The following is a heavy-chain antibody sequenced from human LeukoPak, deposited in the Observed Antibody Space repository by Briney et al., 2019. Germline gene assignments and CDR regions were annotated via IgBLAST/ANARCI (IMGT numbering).Heavy chain of an antibody. D-gene: IGHD1-7*01. J-gene: IGHJ6*02. CDR2: INHSGST. Sequence: PSETLSLTCAVYGGSFSGYYWSWIRQPPGKGLEWIGEINHSGSTNYNPSLKSRVTISVDTPKNQFSLKLSSVTAADTAVYYCARAVGTTGDTYYYYGMDVWGQGTTVTVSS. CDR1: GGSFSGYY. CDR3: ARAVGTTGDTYYYYGMDV. V-gene: IGHV4-34*01.